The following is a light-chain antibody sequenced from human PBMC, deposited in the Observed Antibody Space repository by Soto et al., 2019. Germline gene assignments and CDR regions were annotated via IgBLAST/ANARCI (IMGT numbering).Light chain of an antibody. CDR2: GAS. V-gene: IGKV3-15*01. Sequence: EIVMTQSPATLSVSPGERVTLSCRASQSVSSNLVWYQQKPGQAPRVLIYGASTRATGIPARFSGSGSGTEFTLTISSLQSEDFAVYYCQQYNNWPPYTFGQGTKLEIK. J-gene: IGKJ2*01. CDR1: QSVSSN. CDR3: QQYNNWPPYT.